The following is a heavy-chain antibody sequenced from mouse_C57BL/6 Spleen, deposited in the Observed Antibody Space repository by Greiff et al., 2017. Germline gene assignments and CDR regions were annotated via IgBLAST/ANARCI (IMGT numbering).Heavy chain of an antibody. CDR2: IYPRSGNT. CDR1: GYTFTSYG. J-gene: IGHJ4*01. V-gene: IGHV1-81*01. Sequence: VQLQESGAELARPGASVKLSCKASGYTFTSYGISWVKQRTGQGLGWIGEIYPRSGNTYYNEKFKGKATLTADKSSSTAYMERRSLTSEDSAVYFCARPTTGAMDYWGQGTSVTVSS. D-gene: IGHD1-1*01. CDR3: ARPTTGAMDY.